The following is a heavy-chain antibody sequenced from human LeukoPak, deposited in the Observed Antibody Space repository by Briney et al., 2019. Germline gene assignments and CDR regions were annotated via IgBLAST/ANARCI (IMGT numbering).Heavy chain of an antibody. CDR2: INHSGST. V-gene: IGHV4-34*01. CDR1: GGSIGSYY. J-gene: IGHJ4*02. D-gene: IGHD3-10*01. Sequence: SETLSLTCTVSGGSIGSYYWSWIRQPPGKGLEWIGEINHSGSTNYNPSLKSRVTISIDTSKNQFSLKLSSVTAADTAVYFCARLFRYYYGSGAPRGYFDYWGQGTLVTVSS. CDR3: ARLFRYYYGSGAPRGYFDY.